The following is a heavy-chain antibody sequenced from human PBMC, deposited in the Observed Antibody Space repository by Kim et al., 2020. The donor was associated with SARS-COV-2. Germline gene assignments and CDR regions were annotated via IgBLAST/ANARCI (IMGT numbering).Heavy chain of an antibody. J-gene: IGHJ5*02. CDR3: ARDRVLYYYDSSGRFDP. D-gene: IGHD3-22*01. Sequence: ASVKVSCKASGYTFTSYAMHWVRQAPGQRLEWMGWINAGNGNTKYSQKFQGRVTITRDTSASTAYMELSSLRSEDTAVYYCARDRVLYYYDSSGRFDPWGQGTLVTVSS. CDR2: INAGNGNT. V-gene: IGHV1-3*01. CDR1: GYTFTSYA.